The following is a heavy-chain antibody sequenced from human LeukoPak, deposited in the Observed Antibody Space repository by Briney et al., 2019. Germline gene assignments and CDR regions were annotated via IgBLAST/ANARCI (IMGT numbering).Heavy chain of an antibody. CDR1: GFTVSSNY. D-gene: IGHD1-1*01. V-gene: IGHV3-23*01. CDR3: AKRDFSGIPDY. Sequence: PGGSLRLSCAASGFTVSSNYMSWVRQAPGKGLEWVSGISDSGGSTSYAHSVKGRFTISRDNSKNTLYLQMNSLRAEDTAVYYCAKRDFSGIPDYWGQGTLVTVSS. CDR2: ISDSGGST. J-gene: IGHJ4*02.